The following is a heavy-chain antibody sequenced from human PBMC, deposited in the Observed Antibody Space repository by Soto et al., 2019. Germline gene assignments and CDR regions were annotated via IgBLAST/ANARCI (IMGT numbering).Heavy chain of an antibody. CDR2: INHSGST. Sequence: SETLSLTCAVYGGSFSGYYWSWIRQPPGKGLEWIGEINHSGSTNYNPSLKSRVTISVDTSKNQFSLKLSSVTAADTAVYYCARVVTMVRGVTAYGMDVWGQGTTVTVSS. D-gene: IGHD3-10*01. V-gene: IGHV4-34*01. J-gene: IGHJ6*02. CDR3: ARVVTMVRGVTAYGMDV. CDR1: GGSFSGYY.